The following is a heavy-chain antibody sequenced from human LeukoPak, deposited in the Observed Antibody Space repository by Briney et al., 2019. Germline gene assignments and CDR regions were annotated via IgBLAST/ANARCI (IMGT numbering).Heavy chain of an antibody. Sequence: SETLSLTCTVSGGSISSYYWSWIRQPPGEGLEWIGCIYYSGSTNYNPSFKSRVTISVDTSKNQFSLKLSSVTAADTAVYYCARGIRFLEWLLLSPNWFGYWGQGTLVTVSS. V-gene: IGHV4-59*12. CDR3: ARGIRFLEWLLLSPNWFGY. CDR2: IYYSGST. J-gene: IGHJ4*02. D-gene: IGHD3-3*01. CDR1: GGSISSYY.